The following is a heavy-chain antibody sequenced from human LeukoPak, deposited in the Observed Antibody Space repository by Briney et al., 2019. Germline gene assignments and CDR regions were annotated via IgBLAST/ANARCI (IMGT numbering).Heavy chain of an antibody. CDR3: AGGASEYSSSGDFAC. V-gene: IGHV3-48*01. J-gene: IGHJ4*02. D-gene: IGHD6-6*01. CDR2: ISRSSSTI. CDR1: GFTFSTYS. Sequence: PGGSLRLSRAASGFTFSTYSMNWVRQAPGKGLEWVSYISRSSSTIYYADSVKGRFTISRDNATNSLYLQMNSLSADDTAVYYCAGGASEYSSSGDFACWGQGTLVTVSS.